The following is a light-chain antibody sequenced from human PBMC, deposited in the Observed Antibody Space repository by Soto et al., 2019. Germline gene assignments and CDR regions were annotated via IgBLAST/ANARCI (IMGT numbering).Light chain of an antibody. Sequence: QSVLTQPPSVSGAPGQRVTIACTGSSSNIGAGYDVLWYQQLPGTAPKLLIYADNIRPSGVADRFSGSKSGTSASLAITGLQAEDAADYYCQSYDSSLSVYVVFGGGTKLTVL. CDR3: QSYDSSLSVYVV. V-gene: IGLV1-40*01. CDR2: ADN. J-gene: IGLJ2*01. CDR1: SSNIGAGYD.